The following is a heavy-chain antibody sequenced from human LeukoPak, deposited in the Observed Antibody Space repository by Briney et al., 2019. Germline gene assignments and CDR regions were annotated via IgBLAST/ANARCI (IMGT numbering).Heavy chain of an antibody. V-gene: IGHV3-11*04. CDR1: GFIFSDYY. D-gene: IGHD3-10*01. CDR3: ASLPHYYTSGSYYNVSY. J-gene: IGHJ4*02. CDR2: ISSSGSTI. Sequence: GGSLRLSCAASGFIFSDYYMSWIRQAPGKGLEWVSYISSSGSTIDYADSVKGRFTISRDNAKKSLYLQMNSLRAEDTAVYYCASLPHYYTSGSYYNVSYWGQGTLVTVSS.